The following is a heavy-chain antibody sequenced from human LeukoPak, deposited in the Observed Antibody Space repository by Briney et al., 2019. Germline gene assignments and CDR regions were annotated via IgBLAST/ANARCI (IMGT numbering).Heavy chain of an antibody. CDR3: AKDHYWSIDY. CDR1: GFTFSNYA. Sequence: GGSLRLSCAASGFTFSNYAMSWVRHAPGQGLVWVSRIKGDGISTNYADSVKGRFTTSRDIAKNTLYLQMNSLRAEDTGVYYCAKDHYWSIDYWGRGTLVTVSS. V-gene: IGHV3-74*01. CDR2: IKGDGIST. D-gene: IGHD3-3*01. J-gene: IGHJ4*02.